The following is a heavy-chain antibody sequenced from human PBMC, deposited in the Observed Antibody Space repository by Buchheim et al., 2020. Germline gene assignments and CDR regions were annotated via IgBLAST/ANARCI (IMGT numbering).Heavy chain of an antibody. CDR3: ARATYTKPAYYYYGMDV. J-gene: IGHJ6*02. V-gene: IGHV3-74*01. CDR1: GFTFSSYW. Sequence: EVQLVESGGGLVQPGGSLRLSCAASGFTFSSYWMHWVRQAPGKGLVWVSRINSGGSSTSYADSVKGRFTISRDNAKNTLYLQMNSLRAEDTAVYYCARATYTKPAYYYYGMDVWGQGTT. D-gene: IGHD2-2*02. CDR2: INSGGSST.